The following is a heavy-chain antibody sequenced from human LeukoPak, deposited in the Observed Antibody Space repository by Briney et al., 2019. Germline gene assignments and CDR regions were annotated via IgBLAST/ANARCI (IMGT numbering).Heavy chain of an antibody. V-gene: IGHV1-2*02. CDR1: GYTFTGYN. Sequence: GTSLKLSSATSGYTFTGYNMQCVRGTPGHGLEWGVYIYPQTGGTNYAPKFQGRVTVTSDTSISTAYMELSRLRSDDTAVYYCARDLFNGPPRFDYWGQGTLVTVSS. CDR2: IYPQTGGT. J-gene: IGHJ4*02. D-gene: IGHD2-8*01. CDR3: ARDLFNGPPRFDY.